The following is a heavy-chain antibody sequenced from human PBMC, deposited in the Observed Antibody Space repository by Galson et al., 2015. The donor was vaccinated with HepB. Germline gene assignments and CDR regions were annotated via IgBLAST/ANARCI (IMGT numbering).Heavy chain of an antibody. CDR1: GFTFSSYA. J-gene: IGHJ4*02. CDR3: AKEVWSVEQLWSFDY. Sequence: LRLSCAVPGFTFSSYAMNWVRQAPGKGLEWVSVISGSGGSTFYADSVKGRFTISRDNSKNTLYLQMNSLRAEDTAVYYCAKEVWSVEQLWSFDYWGQGTLVTVSS. V-gene: IGHV3-23*01. CDR2: ISGSGGST. D-gene: IGHD5-18*01.